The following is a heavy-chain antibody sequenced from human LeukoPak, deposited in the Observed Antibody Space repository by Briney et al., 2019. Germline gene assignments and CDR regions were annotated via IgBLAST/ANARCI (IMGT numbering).Heavy chain of an antibody. J-gene: IGHJ4*02. V-gene: IGHV1-8*01. Sequence: ASVKVSCKASGYTFTSYDINWVRQATGQGLEWMGWMNPNSGNTGYAQKFQGRVTMTRNTSISTAYMELSSLRSEDTAVYYCARVPLSYWNYSEFGMDVWGQGTLVTVSS. CDR1: GYTFTSYD. D-gene: IGHD1-7*01. CDR2: MNPNSGNT. CDR3: ARVPLSYWNYSEFGMDV.